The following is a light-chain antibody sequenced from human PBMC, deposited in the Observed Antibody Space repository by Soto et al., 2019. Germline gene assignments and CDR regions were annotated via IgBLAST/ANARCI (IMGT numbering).Light chain of an antibody. CDR2: GAS. J-gene: IGKJ1*01. V-gene: IGKV3-15*01. Sequence: EIVMTQSPATLSVSPGERATLSCRASQSVSSNLAWYQQKPGQAPRLLIYGASTRATGIPARFSGSGSGTEFTLIISSLQSEDSAVYYCQQYNSWLWTFGQGTKVEIK. CDR1: QSVSSN. CDR3: QQYNSWLWT.